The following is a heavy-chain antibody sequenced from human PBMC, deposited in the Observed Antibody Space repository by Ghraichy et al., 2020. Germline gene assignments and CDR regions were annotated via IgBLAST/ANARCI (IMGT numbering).Heavy chain of an antibody. Sequence: GGSLRLSCSASGFTFSTYAGHWVRQAPGKGLEWVAMIYSDGTEIHYADSVKGRFTISRDIFKNTLYLQMNSLRAEDTAVYFCAKEAIPGSQFGDKRGYLDNWGPGTLVTVSS. CDR2: IYSDGTEI. J-gene: IGHJ4*03. CDR1: GFTFSTYA. CDR3: AKEAIPGSQFGDKRGYLDN. V-gene: IGHV3-30*18. D-gene: IGHD3-10*01.